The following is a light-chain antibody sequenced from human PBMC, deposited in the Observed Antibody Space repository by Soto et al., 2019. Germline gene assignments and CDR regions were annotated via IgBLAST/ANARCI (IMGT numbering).Light chain of an antibody. V-gene: IGKV3-20*01. CDR3: QQYGSSPAT. J-gene: IGKJ1*01. CDR2: GAS. CDR1: QSVSSSY. Sequence: EVFLTQSPGTLFLIRWEPATLPWGARQSVSSSYLAWYQQKPGQAPRLLIYGASSRAIGIPDRFSGSGSGTDFTLTISRLEPEDFAVYYCQQYGSSPATFGQGTKVDIK.